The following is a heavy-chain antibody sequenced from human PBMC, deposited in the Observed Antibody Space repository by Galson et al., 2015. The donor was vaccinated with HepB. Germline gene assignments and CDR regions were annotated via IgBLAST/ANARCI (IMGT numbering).Heavy chain of an antibody. Sequence: SVKVSCKASGYTFTSYGISWVRQAPGQGLEWMGGISAYNGNTNYAQKLQGRVTMTTDTPTSTAYMELRSLRSDDTAVYYCARARNYYDSSGYYLPLDYWGQGTLVTVSS. CDR2: ISAYNGNT. J-gene: IGHJ4*02. CDR1: GYTFTSYG. CDR3: ARARNYYDSSGYYLPLDY. V-gene: IGHV1-18*01. D-gene: IGHD3-22*01.